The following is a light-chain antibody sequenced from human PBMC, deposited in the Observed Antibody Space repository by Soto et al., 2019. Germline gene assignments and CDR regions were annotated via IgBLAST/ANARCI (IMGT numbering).Light chain of an antibody. Sequence: QSVLTQPPAASVTHGQSFTISCAGSSSNLGSNTVNWYQQLPGTAPKLLIYSNNQRPSGVPDRCSGYKSGTSASLAISGLQSDDAADCYCGASHESLCGWVYGGGTQLTV. CDR1: SSNLGSNT. V-gene: IGLV1-44*01. J-gene: IGLJ3*02. CDR2: SNN. CDR3: GASHESLCGWV.